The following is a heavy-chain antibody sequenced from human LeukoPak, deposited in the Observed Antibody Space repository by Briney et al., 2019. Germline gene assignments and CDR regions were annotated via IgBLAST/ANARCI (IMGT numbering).Heavy chain of an antibody. CDR1: GFTFSSYA. CDR2: IQQDGSEK. CDR3: ARYGTGGSWFGP. Sequence: GGSLRLSCAASGFTFSSYAMSWVRQAPGRGLEWVATIQQDGSEKYYVDSVKGRFAISRDNAKNSLYLQMNSLRVEDAAVYYCARYGTGGSWFGPWGQGTLVSVSS. J-gene: IGHJ5*02. V-gene: IGHV3-7*01. D-gene: IGHD2-15*01.